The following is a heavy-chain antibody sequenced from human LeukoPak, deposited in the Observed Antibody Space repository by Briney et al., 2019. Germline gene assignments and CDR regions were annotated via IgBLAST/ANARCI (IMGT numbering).Heavy chain of an antibody. CDR3: AKALGFKNSGSYYFDY. Sequence: GGSLRLSCAASGFTFSSYAMSWVRQAPGKGLEWVSAISGSGGITYYADSVKGRFTISRDNSKNTLYLQMNSLRAEDTAVYYCAKALGFKNSGSYYFDYWGQGTLVTVSS. CDR1: GFTFSSYA. CDR2: ISGSGGIT. D-gene: IGHD1-26*01. V-gene: IGHV3-23*01. J-gene: IGHJ4*02.